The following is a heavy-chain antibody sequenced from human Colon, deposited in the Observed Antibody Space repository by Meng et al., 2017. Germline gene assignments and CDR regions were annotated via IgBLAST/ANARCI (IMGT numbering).Heavy chain of an antibody. CDR1: GGSISSYY. V-gene: IGHV4-59*01. Sequence: SETLSLTCTVSGGSISSYYWSWIRQPPGKGLEWIGYIYYSGSTNYNPSLKSRVTISVDTSKNQFSLKLSSVTAADTAVYYCAVSYGSGSPGDAFDIWCQGTMVTVSS. CDR2: IYYSGST. J-gene: IGHJ3*02. CDR3: AVSYGSGSPGDAFDI. D-gene: IGHD3-10*01.